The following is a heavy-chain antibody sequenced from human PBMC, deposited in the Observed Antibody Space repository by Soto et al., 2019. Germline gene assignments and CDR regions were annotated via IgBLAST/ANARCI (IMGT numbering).Heavy chain of an antibody. J-gene: IGHJ4*02. CDR1: GFTLNSYC. Sequence: SPRLSCAASGFTLNSYCMHGVRQAPGKGLEWVAVISYDGSNKYYADSVKGRFTISRDNSKNTLYLQMNSLRAEDTAVYYCAKDHKSDILTGYYKGPDYWGQGTLVTVSS. D-gene: IGHD3-9*01. V-gene: IGHV3-30*18. CDR2: ISYDGSNK. CDR3: AKDHKSDILTGYYKGPDY.